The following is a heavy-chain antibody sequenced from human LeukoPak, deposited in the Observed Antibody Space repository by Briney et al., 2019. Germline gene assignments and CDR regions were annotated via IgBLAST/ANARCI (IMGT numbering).Heavy chain of an antibody. V-gene: IGHV6-1*01. CDR2: TYYRSKWYN. CDR3: ARVEYSSKWSPLPFDP. CDR1: GDSVSSNSAA. J-gene: IGHJ5*02. D-gene: IGHD6-6*01. Sequence: SQTLSLTCAISGDSVSSNSAAWNWIRQSPSRGLEWLGRTYYRSKWYNDYAVSVKSRITINPDTSKNHFSLQLNSVTPEDTAVYYCARVEYSSKWSPLPFDPWGQGTLVTVSS.